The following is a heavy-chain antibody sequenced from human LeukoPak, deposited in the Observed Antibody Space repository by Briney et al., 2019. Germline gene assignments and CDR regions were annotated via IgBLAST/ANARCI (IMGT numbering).Heavy chain of an antibody. V-gene: IGHV4-4*07. CDR1: GGSFSGYY. CDR2: IYTSGST. Sequence: PSETLSLTCAVYGGSFSGYYWSWIRQPAGKGLEWIGRIYTSGSTNYNPSLKSRVTMSVDTSKNQFSLKLSSVTAADTAVYYCARDVNTAPFDYWGQGTLVTVSS. D-gene: IGHD5-18*01. CDR3: ARDVNTAPFDY. J-gene: IGHJ4*02.